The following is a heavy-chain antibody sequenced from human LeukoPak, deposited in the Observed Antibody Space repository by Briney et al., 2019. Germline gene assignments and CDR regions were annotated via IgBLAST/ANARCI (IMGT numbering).Heavy chain of an antibody. Sequence: PGGSLRLSCAASGFTFSSYSMNWVRQAPGKGLEWVSSISSSSSYIYYADSVKGRFTISRDNAKNSLYLQMNSLRAEDTAVYYCARVGSTISGVTLVDYFDYWGQGTLVTVSS. V-gene: IGHV3-21*01. CDR3: ARVGSTISGVTLVDYFDY. D-gene: IGHD3-3*01. J-gene: IGHJ4*02. CDR1: GFTFSSYS. CDR2: ISSSSSYI.